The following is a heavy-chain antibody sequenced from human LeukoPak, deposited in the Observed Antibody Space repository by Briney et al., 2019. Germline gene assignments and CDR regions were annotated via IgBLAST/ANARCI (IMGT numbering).Heavy chain of an antibody. CDR2: IYHSGST. Sequence: PSETLSLTCTVPGYSISSGYYWGWIRPPPGKGLEWIGSIYHSGSTYYNPPLKSRVTISVDTSKNQFSLKLSSVTAADTAVYYCARAGIAAAAPIAIDYWGQGTLVTVSS. D-gene: IGHD6-13*01. CDR3: ARAGIAAAAPIAIDY. J-gene: IGHJ4*02. V-gene: IGHV4-38-2*02. CDR1: GYSISSGYY.